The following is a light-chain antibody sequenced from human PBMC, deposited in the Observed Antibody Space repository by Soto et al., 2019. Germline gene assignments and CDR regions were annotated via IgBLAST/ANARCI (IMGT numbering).Light chain of an antibody. V-gene: IGLV2-14*03. CDR2: DVS. Sequence: QSALTQPASVSGSPGQSITISCTGASSDVGGYNYVSWYQQHPGKAPKLIIYDVSNRPSGVSYRFSGSTSGNTASLIISGLQAEDEADYYCSSYRTSTIDYVFGRGTKLTVL. J-gene: IGLJ1*01. CDR1: SSDVGGYNY. CDR3: SSYRTSTIDYV.